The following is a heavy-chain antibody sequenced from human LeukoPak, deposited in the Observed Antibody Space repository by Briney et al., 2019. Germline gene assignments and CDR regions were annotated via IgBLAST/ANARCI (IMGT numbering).Heavy chain of an antibody. J-gene: IGHJ4*02. V-gene: IGHV3-48*03. CDR1: GFTVSSNY. CDR2: ISSSGSTI. D-gene: IGHD2-15*01. Sequence: GGSLRLSCAASGFTVSSNYMSWVRQAPGKGLEWVSYISSSGSTIYYADSVKGRFTISRDNAKNSLYLQMNSLRGEDTAVYYCARALVVAATYHDYWGQGTLVTVSS. CDR3: ARALVVAATYHDY.